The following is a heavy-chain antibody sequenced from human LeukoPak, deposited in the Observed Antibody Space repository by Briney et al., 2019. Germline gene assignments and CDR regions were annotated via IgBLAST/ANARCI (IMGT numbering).Heavy chain of an antibody. CDR3: AREITTVTTDLFDY. Sequence: SQTLSLTCTVSGGSISSGDYYWSWIRQPPGKGLEWIGYIYYSGSTYYNPSLKSRVTISVDTSKNQFSLKLSSVTAADTAVYCCAREITTVTTDLFDYWGQGTLVTVSS. J-gene: IGHJ4*02. CDR1: GGSISSGDYY. CDR2: IYYSGST. V-gene: IGHV4-30-4*01. D-gene: IGHD4-17*01.